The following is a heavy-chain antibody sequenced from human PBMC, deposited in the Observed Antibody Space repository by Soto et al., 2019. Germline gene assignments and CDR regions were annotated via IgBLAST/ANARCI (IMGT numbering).Heavy chain of an antibody. CDR2: ISSSGSTI. D-gene: IGHD3-10*02. CDR3: ARRLFSEVSLWDY. CDR1: GFTLSDYY. Sequence: PGGSLRLSCAASGFTLSDYYMSWIRQAPGKGLEWVSYISSSGSTIYYADSVKGRFTISRDNAKNSLYLQMNSLRAEDTAVYYCARRLFSEVSLWDYWGQGTLVTVSS. J-gene: IGHJ4*02. V-gene: IGHV3-11*01.